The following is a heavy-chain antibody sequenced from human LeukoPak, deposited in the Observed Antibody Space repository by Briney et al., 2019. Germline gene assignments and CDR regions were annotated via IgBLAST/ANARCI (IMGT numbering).Heavy chain of an antibody. CDR3: ARAGYDFWSGYFFDY. J-gene: IGHJ4*02. CDR1: GFTFDDYT. V-gene: IGHV3-43*01. D-gene: IGHD3-3*01. CDR2: ISWDGGST. Sequence: GGSLRLSCAASGFTFDDYTMHWVRQTPGKGLEWVSLISWDGGSTYYADSVKGRFTISRDNSKNSLYLQMNSLRTEDTALYYCARAGYDFWSGYFFDYWGQGTLVTVLS.